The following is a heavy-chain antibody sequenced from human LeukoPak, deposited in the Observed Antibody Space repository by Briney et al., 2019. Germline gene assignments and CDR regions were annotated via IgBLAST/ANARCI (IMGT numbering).Heavy chain of an antibody. D-gene: IGHD1-26*01. Sequence: GGSLRLSCAASGFTFSSYAMSWVRQASGKGLEWVSSISGSDGRTDYADSVKGRFTISRDNSKNTLYLQMNSLRAEDTAVYYCAKDPMNSGSYTGVVYWGQGTLVTVSS. CDR3: AKDPMNSGSYTGVVY. CDR2: ISGSDGRT. CDR1: GFTFSSYA. V-gene: IGHV3-23*01. J-gene: IGHJ4*02.